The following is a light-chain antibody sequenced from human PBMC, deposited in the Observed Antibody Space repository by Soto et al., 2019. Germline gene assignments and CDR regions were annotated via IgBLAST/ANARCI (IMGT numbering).Light chain of an antibody. CDR3: LLAYSGARI. CDR1: TGSVTSSHF. Sequence: QAVVTQEPSLTVSPGGTVTLTCGSSTGSVTSSHFPYWIQQKPGQAPRTMICNTSNKQSWTPARFSGSLLGGKAALTLSGAQPEDEAEYYCLLAYSGARIFGGGTKLNVL. CDR2: NTS. J-gene: IGLJ2*01. V-gene: IGLV7-46*01.